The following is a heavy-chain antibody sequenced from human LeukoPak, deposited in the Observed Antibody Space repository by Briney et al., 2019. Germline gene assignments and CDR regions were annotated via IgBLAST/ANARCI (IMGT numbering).Heavy chain of an antibody. CDR2: IYHSGST. V-gene: IGHV4-38-2*02. D-gene: IGHD6-19*01. Sequence: KPSETLSLTCTVSGYSISSGYYWGWIRQPPGKGLEWIGSIYHSGSTYYNPSLKSRVTISVDTSKNQFSLKLSSVTAADAAVYYCAIIAVAADGFDYWGQGTLVTVSS. J-gene: IGHJ4*02. CDR3: AIIAVAADGFDY. CDR1: GYSISSGYY.